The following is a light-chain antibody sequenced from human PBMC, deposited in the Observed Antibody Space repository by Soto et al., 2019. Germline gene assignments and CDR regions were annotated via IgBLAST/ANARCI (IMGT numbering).Light chain of an antibody. CDR1: QSVSSSY. Sequence: EIVLTQSPGTLSLSPGERATLFCRASQSVSSSYLAWYQQKPGQAPRRLIYGASSRATGIPDRFSGSGSGTDFPLTITRLEPEDFAVYYCQQYGTAPPITFGQGTRLEIK. CDR2: GAS. CDR3: QQYGTAPPIT. J-gene: IGKJ5*01. V-gene: IGKV3-20*01.